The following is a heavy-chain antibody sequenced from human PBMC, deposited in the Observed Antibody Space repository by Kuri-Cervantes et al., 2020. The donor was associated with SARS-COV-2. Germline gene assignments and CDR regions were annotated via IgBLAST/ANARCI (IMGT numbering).Heavy chain of an antibody. CDR2: IIPIFGTA. Sequence: SVKVSCKASGGTFSSYAISWVRQAPGQGLEWMGGIIPIFGTANYAQKFQGRVTITADESTSTAYMELSSLRSEDTAVYYCASPPPYSSSDWYFDLWGRGTLVTVSS. V-gene: IGHV1-69*13. J-gene: IGHJ2*01. CDR3: ASPPPYSSSDWYFDL. D-gene: IGHD6-13*01. CDR1: GGTFSSYA.